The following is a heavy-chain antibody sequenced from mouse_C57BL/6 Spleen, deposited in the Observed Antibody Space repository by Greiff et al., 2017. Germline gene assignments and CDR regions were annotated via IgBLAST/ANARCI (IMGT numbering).Heavy chain of an antibody. CDR2: ISGGGGNT. Sequence: DVHLVESGGGLVKPGGSLKLSCAASGFTFSSYTMSWVRQTPEKRLEWVATISGGGGNTYYPDSVKGRFTISRDNAKNTLYLQMSSLRSEDTALYYCARQRDYDYDGYFDVWGTGTTVTVSS. V-gene: IGHV5-9*01. CDR3: ARQRDYDYDGYFDV. CDR1: GFTFSSYT. J-gene: IGHJ1*03. D-gene: IGHD2-4*01.